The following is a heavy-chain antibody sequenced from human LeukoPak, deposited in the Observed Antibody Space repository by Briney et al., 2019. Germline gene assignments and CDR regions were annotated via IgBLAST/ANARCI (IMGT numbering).Heavy chain of an antibody. V-gene: IGHV3-21*04. CDR3: ARHPSFNMIVVVPSYYFDY. CDR1: GFTFSSYS. CDR2: ISSSSSYK. J-gene: IGHJ4*02. Sequence: GGSLRLSCAASGFTFSSYSMNWVRQAPGKGLEWASSISSSSSYKYYADSVKGRFTISRDNAKNSLYLQMNSLRAEDTALYYCARHPSFNMIVVVPSYYFDYWGQGTLVTVSS. D-gene: IGHD3-22*01.